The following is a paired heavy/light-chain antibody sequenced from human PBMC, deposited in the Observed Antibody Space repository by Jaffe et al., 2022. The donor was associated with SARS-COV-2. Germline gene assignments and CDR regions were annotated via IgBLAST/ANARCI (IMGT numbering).Heavy chain of an antibody. CDR2: VYTSGNT. D-gene: IGHD2-2*01. CDR3: ARVSLNYQGNTFDI. J-gene: IGHJ3*02. CDR1: GGSITSGGSF. V-gene: IGHV4-61*02. Sequence: QVQLQESGPGLVKPSQTLSLTCAVSGGSITSGGSFWSWVRQPTGKGLEWIGRVYTSGNTKYNPSLKGRLFMSVDTSKNHFSLQLHSVTAADTAVYFCARVSLNYQGNTFDIWGQGIQVTVSS.
Light chain of an antibody. CDR2: FNI. Sequence: SYALTQPSAVSVAPGQTASITCGGNNVGSKSVHWYQQKPGQAPVLVINFNIGRPSGIPERFSGSNSGITATLTISRVEAGDEADYYCQVWDNTSDHPVFGGGTKLTVL. J-gene: IGLJ2*01. CDR1: NVGSKS. CDR3: QVWDNTSDHPV. V-gene: IGLV3-21*04.